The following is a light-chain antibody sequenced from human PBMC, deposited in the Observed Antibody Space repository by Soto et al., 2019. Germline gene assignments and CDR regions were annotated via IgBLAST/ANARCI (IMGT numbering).Light chain of an antibody. CDR2: DAS. CDR1: QSVSSN. J-gene: IGKJ5*01. V-gene: IGKV3-15*01. CDR3: QQYHNWPIT. Sequence: EIVMTQSPATLSLSPGESATLSCRASQSVSSNLAWHQQKPGQAPRILMYDASTRATGISARFSGSGPGTEFTLTISSLQSEDFAVYYCQQYHNWPITFGQGTRLEIK.